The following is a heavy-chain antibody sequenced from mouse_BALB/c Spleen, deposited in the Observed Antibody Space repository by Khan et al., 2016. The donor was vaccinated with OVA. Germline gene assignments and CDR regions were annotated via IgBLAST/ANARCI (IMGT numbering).Heavy chain of an antibody. V-gene: IGHV1-4*01. CDR3: ERECTRTAD. D-gene: IGHD3-1*01. J-gene: IGHJ2*01. Sequence: VKLLESGAELVKPGASVKMSCKASGYPFTSYTMHWVKQRPGQGLEWIGYINPSSGYTKYNQKFKDKATLTADTSSSTAYMQLSRLTYEDSAVFDCERECTRTADWGQGTTVTGSA. CDR2: INPSSGYT. CDR1: GYPFTSYT.